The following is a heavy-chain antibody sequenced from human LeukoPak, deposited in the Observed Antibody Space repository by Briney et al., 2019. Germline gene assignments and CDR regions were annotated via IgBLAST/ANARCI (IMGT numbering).Heavy chain of an antibody. CDR1: GGSISSDKW. Sequence: PSETLSLTCAVSGGSISSDKWWNWVRQPPGKGLEWIGEIYHSGSTNYNPSLKSRVTISVDKSKNQFSLKLSSVTAADTAVYYCARDGLYMARGVFDSWGQGTLVTVSS. J-gene: IGHJ4*02. D-gene: IGHD3-10*01. V-gene: IGHV4-4*02. CDR2: IYHSGST. CDR3: ARDGLYMARGVFDS.